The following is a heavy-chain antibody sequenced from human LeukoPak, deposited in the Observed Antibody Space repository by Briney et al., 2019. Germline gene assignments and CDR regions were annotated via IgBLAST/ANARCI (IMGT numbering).Heavy chain of an antibody. CDR1: GGSISRGGYY. V-gene: IGHV4-31*03. D-gene: IGHD2-2*01. CDR2: IYYSGST. CDR3: ARRYCSSTSCFLIE. Sequence: SETLSLTCTVSGGSISRGGYYWSWIRQHPGKGLEWIGYIYYSGSTYYNPSLKSRVTISVDTSKNQFSLKLSSVTAADTAVYYCARRYCSSTSCFLIEWGQGTLVTVSS. J-gene: IGHJ4*02.